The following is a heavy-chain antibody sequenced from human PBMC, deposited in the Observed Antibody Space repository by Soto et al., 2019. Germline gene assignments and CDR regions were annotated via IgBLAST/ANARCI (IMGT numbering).Heavy chain of an antibody. D-gene: IGHD3-22*01. CDR3: AMSNSNDLYYHFEA. V-gene: IGHV4-59*01. CDR1: GGPLSSSY. CDR2: IYYSGST. Sequence: TSETPSLPRTVSGGPLSSSYWGWIRQPPGKGLEWIGYIYYSGSTNYNPSLKSRVTISVDTSKNQFSLRLSSVTAADTAVYFCAMSNSNDLYYHFEAWGQGTPGTVAS. J-gene: IGHJ4*02.